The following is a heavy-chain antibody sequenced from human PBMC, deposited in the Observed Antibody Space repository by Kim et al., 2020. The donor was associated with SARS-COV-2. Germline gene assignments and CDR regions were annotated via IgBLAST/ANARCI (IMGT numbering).Heavy chain of an antibody. D-gene: IGHD3-10*01. CDR2: ISSSGSTI. J-gene: IGHJ2*01. V-gene: IGHV3-48*03. Sequence: GGSLRLSCAASGFTFSSYEMNWVRQAPGKGLEWVSYISSSGSTIYYADSVKGRFTISRDNAKNSLYLQMNSLRAEDTAVYYCARDYWFGELCLGCWYFDLWGRGTLVTVSS. CDR3: ARDYWFGELCLGCWYFDL. CDR1: GFTFSSYE.